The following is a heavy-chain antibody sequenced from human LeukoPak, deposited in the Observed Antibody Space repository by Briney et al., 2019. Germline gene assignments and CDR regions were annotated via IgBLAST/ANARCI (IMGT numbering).Heavy chain of an antibody. CDR3: ARDKSGSYVLGWFDL. Sequence: GGSLRLSCAASGFTFSDYYMSWIRQAPGKGLEWVSYISNSGSIIKYADSVKGRFTISIDNAKNSLYLQMNSLRAEDTAVYYCARDKSGSYVLGWFDLWGQGTLVTVSS. CDR2: ISNSGSII. CDR1: GFTFSDYY. J-gene: IGHJ5*02. V-gene: IGHV3-11*04. D-gene: IGHD1-26*01.